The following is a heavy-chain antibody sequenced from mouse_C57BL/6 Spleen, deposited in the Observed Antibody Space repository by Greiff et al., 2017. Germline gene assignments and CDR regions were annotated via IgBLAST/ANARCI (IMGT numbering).Heavy chain of an antibody. J-gene: IGHJ3*01. CDR3: ANHYAYSGFAY. D-gene: IGHD1-2*01. CDR2: ISYDGSN. V-gene: IGHV3-6*01. CDR1: GYSITSGYY. Sequence: EVHLVESGPGLVKPSQSLSLTCSVTGYSITSGYYWNWIRQFPGNKLEWMGYISYDGSNNYNPSLKNRISITRDTSKNQFFLKLNSVTTEDTATYYCANHYAYSGFAYWGQGTLVTVSA.